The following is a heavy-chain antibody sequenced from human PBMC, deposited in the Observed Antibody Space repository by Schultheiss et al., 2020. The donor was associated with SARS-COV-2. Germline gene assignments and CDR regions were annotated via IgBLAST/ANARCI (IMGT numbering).Heavy chain of an antibody. CDR2: ISSSSSYI. CDR3: ARDHDIVVVPAAIGGWFDP. CDR1: GFTFSGSA. Sequence: GGSLRLSCAASGFTFSGSAMHWVRQAPGKGLEWVSSISSSSSYIYYADSVKGRFTISRDNAKNSLYLQMNSLRAEDTAVYYCARDHDIVVVPAAIGGWFDPWGQGTLVTVSS. J-gene: IGHJ5*02. D-gene: IGHD2-2*02. V-gene: IGHV3-21*01.